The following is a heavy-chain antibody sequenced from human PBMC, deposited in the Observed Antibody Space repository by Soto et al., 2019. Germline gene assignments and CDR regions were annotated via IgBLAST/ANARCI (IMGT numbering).Heavy chain of an antibody. CDR3: ARCQHCSGGSCYSYYYYYYMDV. CDR2: IKQDGSEK. J-gene: IGHJ6*03. D-gene: IGHD2-15*01. CDR1: GFTFSSYW. V-gene: IGHV3-7*01. Sequence: GGSLRLSCAASGFTFSSYWMSWVRQAPGKGLEWVANIKQDGSEKYYVDSVKGRFTISRDNAKNSLYLQMNSLRAEDTAVYYCARCQHCSGGSCYSYYYYYYMDVWGKGTTVTVSS.